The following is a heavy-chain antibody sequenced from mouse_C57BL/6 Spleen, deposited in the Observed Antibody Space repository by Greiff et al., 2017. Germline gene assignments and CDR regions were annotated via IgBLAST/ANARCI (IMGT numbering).Heavy chain of an antibody. CDR2: IAPETGGT. Sequence: QVQLQQSGAELVRPGASVTLSCKASGYTFTDYEMHWVKQTPVHGLEWIGAIAPETGGTAYNQKFKGKAILTADTSSSTAYMELRSLTSEDSAFYYCTRFYGNYDYYYAMDYWGQGTAVTVSS. D-gene: IGHD2-1*01. J-gene: IGHJ4*01. V-gene: IGHV1-15*01. CDR3: TRFYGNYDYYYAMDY. CDR1: GYTFTDYE.